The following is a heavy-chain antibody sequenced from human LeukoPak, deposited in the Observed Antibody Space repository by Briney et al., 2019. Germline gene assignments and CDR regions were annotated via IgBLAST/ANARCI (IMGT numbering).Heavy chain of an antibody. V-gene: IGHV3-30-3*01. D-gene: IGHD2-8*01. CDR1: GFTFSSYA. J-gene: IGHJ4*02. Sequence: GGSLRLSCAASGFTFSSYAMHWVRQAPGKGLEWVAVISYDGSNKYYADSVKGRFTISRDNSKNTLYLQMNSLRAEDTAVYYCARDGPEDIVLMVYALDYWGQGTLVTVSS. CDR2: ISYDGSNK. CDR3: ARDGPEDIVLMVYALDY.